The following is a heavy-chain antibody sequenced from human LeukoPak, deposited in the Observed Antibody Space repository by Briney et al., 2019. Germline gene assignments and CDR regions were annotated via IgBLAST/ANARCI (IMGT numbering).Heavy chain of an antibody. V-gene: IGHV3-23*01. CDR1: GFTVSSYA. CDR2: ISGSGGST. Sequence: GGSLSLSCAASGFTVSSYAMSWVRQAPGKGLEWVSAISGSGGSTYYADSVRGRFTISRDNSTNTLYLQMNSLSAEDTAVYYCASEGYGGNSYFDYWGQGTLVTVSS. J-gene: IGHJ4*02. CDR3: ASEGYGGNSYFDY. D-gene: IGHD4-23*01.